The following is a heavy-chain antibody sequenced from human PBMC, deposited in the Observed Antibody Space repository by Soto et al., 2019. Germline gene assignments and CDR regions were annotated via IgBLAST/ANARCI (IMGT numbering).Heavy chain of an antibody. CDR3: ARSTMSSGWYGDAFDI. CDR2: INPSGGST. J-gene: IGHJ3*02. CDR1: GYTFTSYY. D-gene: IGHD6-19*01. V-gene: IGHV1-46*01. Sequence: QMQLVQSGAEVKKPGASVKVSCKASGYTFTSYYMHWVRQAPGQGLEWMGIINPSGGSTSYAQKFQGRVTMTRDTSTSTVYMELSSLRSEDTAVYYCARSTMSSGWYGDAFDIWGQGTMVTVSS.